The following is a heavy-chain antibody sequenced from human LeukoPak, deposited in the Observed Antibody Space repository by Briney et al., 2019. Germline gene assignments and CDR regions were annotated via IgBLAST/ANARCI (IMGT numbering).Heavy chain of an antibody. CDR3: AKWMDDWVGVDY. D-gene: IGHD1-26*01. CDR1: GFTFSNYM. Sequence: PGRSLRLSCAASGFTFSNYMIHWVRQAPGKGLEWVAVISKDGGIDYYADSVKGRFTISRDNSKNTLSLQMNSLRAEDTAVYYCAKWMDDWVGVDYWGQGTLVTVSS. CDR2: ISKDGGID. J-gene: IGHJ4*02. V-gene: IGHV3-30*18.